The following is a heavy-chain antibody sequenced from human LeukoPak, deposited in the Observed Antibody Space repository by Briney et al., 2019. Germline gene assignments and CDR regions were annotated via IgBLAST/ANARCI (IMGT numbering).Heavy chain of an antibody. D-gene: IGHD2-21*02. V-gene: IGHV4-4*07. CDR1: GGSISSYY. J-gene: IGHJ2*01. CDR3: ARDRWRPPYWYFDL. Sequence: SETLSLTCTVPGGSISSYYWSWIRQPAGKGLEWIGRIYTSGSTNYNPSLKSRVTMSVDTSKNQFSLKLSSVTAADTAVYYCARDRWRPPYWYFDLWGRGTLVTVSS. CDR2: IYTSGST.